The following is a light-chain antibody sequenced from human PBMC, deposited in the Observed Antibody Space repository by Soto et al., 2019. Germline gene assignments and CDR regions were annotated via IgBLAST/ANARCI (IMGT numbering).Light chain of an antibody. V-gene: IGKV3-20*01. Sequence: IVLTQSPGTLSLSPGERATLSCRASQSVSSSYLAWYQQKPGQAPRLLIYGASTRATGIPERFSGSGSGTDFTLTISRLEPEDFAVYDCQQYGSSPYTFGQGTKLEVK. J-gene: IGKJ2*01. CDR2: GAS. CDR3: QQYGSSPYT. CDR1: QSVSSSY.